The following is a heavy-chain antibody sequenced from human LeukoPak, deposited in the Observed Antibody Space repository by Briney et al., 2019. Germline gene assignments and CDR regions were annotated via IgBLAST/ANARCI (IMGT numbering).Heavy chain of an antibody. D-gene: IGHD3-16*02. Sequence: PGGSLRLSCAASGFTFSSYAMSWVRQAPGKGLEWVSAISGSGGSTYYADSVKGRFTISRDNSKNTLYLQMNSLRAEDTAVYYCARLYDYVWGSYPTSYYFDYWGQGTLVTVSS. CDR3: ARLYDYVWGSYPTSYYFDY. CDR2: ISGSGGST. J-gene: IGHJ4*02. V-gene: IGHV3-23*01. CDR1: GFTFSSYA.